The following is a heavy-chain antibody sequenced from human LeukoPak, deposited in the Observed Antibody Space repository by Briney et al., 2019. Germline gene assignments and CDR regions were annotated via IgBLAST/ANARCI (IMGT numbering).Heavy chain of an antibody. J-gene: IGHJ6*03. CDR2: MNPNSGNT. V-gene: IGHV1-8*01. D-gene: IGHD6-13*01. CDR3: ARGAPGYSSSWVPYYYYYYYMDG. Sequence: ASVTVSCKASGYTFTSHGFSWVRQATGQGLEWMGWMNPNSGNTGYAQKFQGRVTMTRNTSISTAYMELSSLRSEDTAVYYCARGAPGYSSSWVPYYYYYYYMDGWGKGTTVTISS. CDR1: GYTFTSHG.